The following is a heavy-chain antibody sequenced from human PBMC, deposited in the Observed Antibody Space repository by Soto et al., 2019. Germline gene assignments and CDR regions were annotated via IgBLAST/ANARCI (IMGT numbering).Heavy chain of an antibody. CDR2: IYYSGST. J-gene: IGHJ6*03. CDR1: GGSISSYY. CDR3: ARDRYDFWSGYYYYYYYMDV. D-gene: IGHD3-3*01. V-gene: IGHV4-59*01. Sequence: SETLSLTCTVSGGSISSYYWSWIRQPPGKGLEWIGYIYYSGSTNYNPSLKSRVTISVDTSKNQFSLKLSSVTAADTAVYYCARDRYDFWSGYYYYYYYMDVWGKGTTVTVSS.